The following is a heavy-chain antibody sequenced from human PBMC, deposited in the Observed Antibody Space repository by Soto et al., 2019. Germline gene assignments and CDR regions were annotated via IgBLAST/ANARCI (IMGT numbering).Heavy chain of an antibody. D-gene: IGHD3-10*01. CDR3: ATHPGGGGY. Sequence: EVQLVESGGGLIQPGGSLRLSCAVSGFTVSNNYMSWVRQAPGKGLEGVSVIYSGGYTAYGDSVKGRFTISRDNSKNTLFLQRNGRGPDDRAVFSWATHPGGGGYWGQGTLVTVSS. CDR2: IYSGGYT. J-gene: IGHJ4*02. V-gene: IGHV3-53*01. CDR1: GFTVSNNY.